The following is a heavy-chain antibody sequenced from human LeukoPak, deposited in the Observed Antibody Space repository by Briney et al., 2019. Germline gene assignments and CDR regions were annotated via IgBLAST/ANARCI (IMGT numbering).Heavy chain of an antibody. D-gene: IGHD1-26*01. J-gene: IGHJ4*02. Sequence: GGSLRLSCAVSGFTFSSYWMSWVRQAPGKGLEWLANINEDGSGRFYVDSVKGRLTISRDNAKNSLFLQMNSLRAEDTAVYYCARAAGGTSRDYWGQGTLVTVSS. CDR1: GFTFSSYW. V-gene: IGHV3-7*01. CDR2: INEDGSGR. CDR3: ARAAGGTSRDY.